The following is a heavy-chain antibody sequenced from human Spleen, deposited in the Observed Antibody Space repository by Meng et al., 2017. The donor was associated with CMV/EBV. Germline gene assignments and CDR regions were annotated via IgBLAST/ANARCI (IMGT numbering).Heavy chain of an antibody. D-gene: IGHD3-10*01. J-gene: IGHJ5*02. CDR3: ARDSLWFGELHWFDP. CDR1: GGSISSYY. Sequence: SRHGLVKPSETLSLPCTVSGGSISSYYWSWLRQPAGKGLEWIGRIYTSGSTNYNPSLKSRVTMSVDTSKNQFSLKLSSVTAADTAVYYCARDSLWFGELHWFDPWGQGTLVTVSS. CDR2: IYTSGST. V-gene: IGHV4-4*07.